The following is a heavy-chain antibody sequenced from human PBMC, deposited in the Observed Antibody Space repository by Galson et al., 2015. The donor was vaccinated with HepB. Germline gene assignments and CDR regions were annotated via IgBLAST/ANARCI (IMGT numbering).Heavy chain of an antibody. D-gene: IGHD3-3*01. J-gene: IGHJ4*02. CDR2: VKRTTDGGTT. Sequence: SLRLSCAASGFTFSNARLNWARQAPGKGLEWIGRVKRTTDGGTTHSAAFVKGRFTISSDDSRNRVFLQMNSLKTEDTAVYYCTTGVYYEGLDCWGQGTLVTVSS. V-gene: IGHV3-15*07. CDR1: GFTFSNAR. CDR3: TTGVYYEGLDC.